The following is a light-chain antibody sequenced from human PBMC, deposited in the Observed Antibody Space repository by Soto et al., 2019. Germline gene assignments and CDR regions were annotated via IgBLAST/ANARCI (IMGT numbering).Light chain of an antibody. CDR1: QSVSSN. V-gene: IGKV3-15*01. CDR2: GAS. J-gene: IGKJ4*01. CDR3: QQYNNWPPLT. Sequence: EIVMTQSPATLSVSPGERATLSCRASQSVSSNLAWYQQKPGQAPRLLIYGASSRATGIPARFSGSGSGTDFTLTISSLQSEDVAVFYCQQYNNWPPLTFGGGTKVEI.